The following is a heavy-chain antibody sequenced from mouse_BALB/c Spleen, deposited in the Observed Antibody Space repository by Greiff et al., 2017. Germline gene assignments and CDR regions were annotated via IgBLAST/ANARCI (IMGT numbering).Heavy chain of an antibody. CDR1: GYTFTSYW. D-gene: IGHD1-1*01. J-gene: IGHJ4*01. V-gene: IGHV1-69*02. Sequence: VQLQQPGAELVKPGASVKLSCKASGYTFTSYWMHWVKQRPGQGLEWIGEIDPSDSYTNYNQKFKGKATLTVDKSSSTAYMQLSSLTSEDSAVYYCARPITTVVAPYAMDYWGQGTSVTVSS. CDR3: ARPITTVVAPYAMDY. CDR2: IDPSDSYT.